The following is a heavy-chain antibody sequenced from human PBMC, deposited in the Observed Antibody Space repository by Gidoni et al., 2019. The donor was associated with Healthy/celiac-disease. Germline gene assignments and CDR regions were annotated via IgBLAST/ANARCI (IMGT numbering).Heavy chain of an antibody. Sequence: QLQLQESGPGLVKPSETLSLTYTVSGGSISSSSYYWGWIRQPPGKGLEWIGSIYYSGSTYYNPSLKSRVTISVDTSKNQFSLKLSSVTAADTAVYYCARRVVVVVPAAIRYWFDPWGQGTLVTVSS. J-gene: IGHJ5*02. V-gene: IGHV4-39*01. CDR3: ARRVVVVVPAAIRYWFDP. CDR2: IYYSGST. CDR1: GGSISSSSYY. D-gene: IGHD2-2*01.